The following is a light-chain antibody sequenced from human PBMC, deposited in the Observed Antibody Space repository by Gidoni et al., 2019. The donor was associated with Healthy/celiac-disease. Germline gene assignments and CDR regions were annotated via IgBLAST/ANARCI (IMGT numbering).Light chain of an antibody. V-gene: IGKV1-33*01. CDR1: KDISNY. J-gene: IGKJ4*01. CDR3: KQYHKIPLT. Sequence: DIQMTQSPSSLSAAVGDRVTITCQASKDISNYLNWYQQKPGKAPKLLIYDGSNLETGVPSRFSGSGSGTDFTFNISSLQPEDIATYYCKQYHKIPLTFGGXTKVEIK. CDR2: DGS.